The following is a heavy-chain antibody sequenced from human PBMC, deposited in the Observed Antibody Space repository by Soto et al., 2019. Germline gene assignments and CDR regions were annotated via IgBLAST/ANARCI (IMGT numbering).Heavy chain of an antibody. CDR2: INPNNGNT. D-gene: IGHD1-26*01. CDR3: TRTSDQDS. V-gene: IGHV1-8*01. CDR1: GYTFTSYD. Sequence: QVQLVQSGAEVKKPGASVKVSCKASGYTFTSYDINWVRQAAGQGLEWMGRINPNNGNTAYAQKFQGRVTMTRNTSISTAYVELNSLRSDDTAIYYCTRTSDQDSWGQGTLDTVSA. J-gene: IGHJ4*02.